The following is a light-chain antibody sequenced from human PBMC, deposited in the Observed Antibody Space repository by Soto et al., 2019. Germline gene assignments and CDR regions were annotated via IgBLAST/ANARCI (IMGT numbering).Light chain of an antibody. CDR2: DVS. CDR3: SSYTSRSSSTYV. CDR1: SSDVVGYNY. Sequence: QSVLTQPASVSGAPGQSIPISCTGTSSDVVGYNYVSWYQQHPGKAPKLMIYDVSNRPSGVSNRFSGSKSGNTASLTISGLQAEDEADYYCSSYTSRSSSTYVFGTGTKVTVL. V-gene: IGLV2-14*01. J-gene: IGLJ1*01.